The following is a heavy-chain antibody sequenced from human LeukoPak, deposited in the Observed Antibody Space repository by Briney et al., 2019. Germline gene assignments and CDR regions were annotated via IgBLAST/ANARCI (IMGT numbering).Heavy chain of an antibody. CDR2: IYHSGST. V-gene: IGHV4-30-2*01. Sequence: ASQTLSLTCAVSGGSISSGGYSWSWLRQPPGKGLEWIGYIYHSGSTYYNPSLKSRVTISVDRSKNQFSLKLRSVTAADTAVYYCARVNWQLVLDYWGQGTLVTVSS. CDR3: ARVNWQLVLDY. CDR1: GGSISSGGYS. D-gene: IGHD6-6*01. J-gene: IGHJ4*02.